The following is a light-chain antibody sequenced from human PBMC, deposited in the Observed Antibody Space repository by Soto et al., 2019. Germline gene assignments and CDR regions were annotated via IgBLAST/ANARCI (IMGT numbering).Light chain of an antibody. CDR2: DVT. CDR3: SSYTSSSTPFV. Sequence: QSALTQPASVSGSPGQSITISCTGTSSDVGGYNYVSWYQQHPGKAPKLIIYDVTNRPSGVSERFSGSKSGNTASLTISGLQAEDGTDYYCSSYTSSSTPFVFGTGTKLTVL. V-gene: IGLV2-14*03. CDR1: SSDVGGYNY. J-gene: IGLJ1*01.